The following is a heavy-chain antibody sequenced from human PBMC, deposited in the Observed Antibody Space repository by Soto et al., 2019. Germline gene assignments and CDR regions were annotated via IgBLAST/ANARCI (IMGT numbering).Heavy chain of an antibody. Sequence: GGSLRLSCAGSGFTFSNFWMHWVRQAPGKGLVWVARINTDGSVTSHADSVKGRFTISRDNAKSTLYLQMNSLREEDSAMYYCARQTGLGATNYWGRGTLVTVSS. V-gene: IGHV3-74*01. J-gene: IGHJ4*02. CDR2: INTDGSVT. CDR1: GFTFSNFW. CDR3: ARQTGLGATNY. D-gene: IGHD1-26*01.